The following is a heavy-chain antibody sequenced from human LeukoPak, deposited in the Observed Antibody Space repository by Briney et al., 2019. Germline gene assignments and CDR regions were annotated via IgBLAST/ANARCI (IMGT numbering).Heavy chain of an antibody. CDR1: GFTFSFSG. J-gene: IGHJ4*02. V-gene: IGHV3-30*18. CDR2: ISDDGSRK. D-gene: IGHD6-13*01. Sequence: GRSLRLSCAASGFTFSFSGMYWVRQAPGKGLEWVAFISDDGSRKYYAESVKGRFTMSRDNSKNTLFLQMNSLRTEDTAVYYCAKDRSTTWSFDYWGQGTLVTVSS. CDR3: AKDRSTTWSFDY.